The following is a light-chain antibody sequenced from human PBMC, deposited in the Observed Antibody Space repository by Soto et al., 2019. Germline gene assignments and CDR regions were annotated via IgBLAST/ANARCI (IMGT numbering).Light chain of an antibody. CDR1: QGISSY. CDR2: LAS. J-gene: IGKJ4*01. V-gene: IGKV1-9*01. Sequence: IQLTQSPSSLSASVGDRVTITCRASQGISSYLAWYQQKPGKAPKLLIYLASTLQSGVPSRFSGSGSGTDFSLTSSSLQPEDVATYYCQYLNSHPLSFGGGTKVEIK. CDR3: QYLNSHPLS.